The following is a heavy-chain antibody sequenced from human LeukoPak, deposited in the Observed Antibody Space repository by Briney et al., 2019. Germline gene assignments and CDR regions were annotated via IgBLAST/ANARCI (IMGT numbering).Heavy chain of an antibody. CDR2: INPNSGDT. Sequence: ASVKVSCKASGYSFTGYYIHWVRQVPGHGLEWMGWINPNSGDTDYAQTFQGRVTMTRDTSITTIYMDVYSPTSDDNGIYYCARAKVQRVTWPLLYWGQGTVITVSS. J-gene: IGHJ4*02. V-gene: IGHV1-2*02. D-gene: IGHD2-15*01. CDR3: ARAKVQRVTWPLLY. CDR1: GYSFTGYY.